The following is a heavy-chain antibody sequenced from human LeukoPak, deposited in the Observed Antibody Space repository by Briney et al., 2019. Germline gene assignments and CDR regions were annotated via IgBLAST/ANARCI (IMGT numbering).Heavy chain of an antibody. CDR2: IYSGGST. CDR3: ATGSVFGISTGAEDY. Sequence: GGSLRLSCAASGFTVSSNYMSWVRQAPGKGLEWVSVIYSGGSTYYADSVKGRFTISRDNSKNTLYLQMNSLRAEDTAVYYCATGSVFGISTGAEDYWGQGTLVTVSS. J-gene: IGHJ4*02. D-gene: IGHD3-9*01. CDR1: GFTVSSNY. V-gene: IGHV3-53*01.